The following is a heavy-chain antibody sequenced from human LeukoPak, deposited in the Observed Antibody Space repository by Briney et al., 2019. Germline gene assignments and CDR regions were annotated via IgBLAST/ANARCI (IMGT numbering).Heavy chain of an antibody. V-gene: IGHV4-59*01. CDR2: IYYGGST. D-gene: IGHD3-10*01. J-gene: IGHJ6*02. Sequence: PSETLSLTCTVSGGSISSYYWSWIRQPPGKGLEWIGYIYYGGSTNYNPSLKSRVTISVDTSKNQFSLKLSSVTAADTAVYYCARVLLWHRGMDVWGQGTTVTVSS. CDR3: ARVLLWHRGMDV. CDR1: GGSISSYY.